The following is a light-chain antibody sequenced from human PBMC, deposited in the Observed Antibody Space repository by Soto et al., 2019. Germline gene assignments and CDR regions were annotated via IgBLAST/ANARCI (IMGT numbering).Light chain of an antibody. Sequence: IQLTQSPSSLSASEGDRVTITCRASQGISSYLAWYQQVPGKAPKLLIYDASTLQSGVPSRFSGSGSGTDFTLTISSLQPEDFATYFCQELKSYSFGGGTKVEIK. CDR1: QGISSY. CDR2: DAS. CDR3: QELKSYS. J-gene: IGKJ4*01. V-gene: IGKV1-9*01.